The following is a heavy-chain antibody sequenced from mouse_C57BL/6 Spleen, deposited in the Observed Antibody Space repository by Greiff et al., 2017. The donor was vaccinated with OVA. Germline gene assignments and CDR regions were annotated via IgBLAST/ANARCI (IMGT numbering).Heavy chain of an antibody. CDR3: ARDGYDSDWFAY. D-gene: IGHD2-2*01. Sequence: VQLQQSGAELVRPGASVKLSCKASGYTFTSYGISWVKQRTGQGLEWIGEIYPRSGNTYYNEKFKGKATLTADKSSSTAYMELRSLTSEDSAVYFCARDGYDSDWFAYWGQGTLVTVSA. J-gene: IGHJ3*01. V-gene: IGHV1-81*01. CDR1: GYTFTSYG. CDR2: IYPRSGNT.